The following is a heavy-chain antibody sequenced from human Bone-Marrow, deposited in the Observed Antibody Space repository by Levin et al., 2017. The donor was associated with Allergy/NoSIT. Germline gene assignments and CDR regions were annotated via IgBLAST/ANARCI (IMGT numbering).Heavy chain of an antibody. CDR1: GYTFTTYG. V-gene: IGHV1-18*01. D-gene: IGHD2-21*02. J-gene: IGHJ6*02. Sequence: AASVKVSCKASGYTFTTYGLTWVRQAPGQGLEWMGWVSAYSGNTNYALNLQDRVTMTTDTATNTAYMELSSLRSDDTARYYCAGGHCPYYYYGMDVWGQGTTVVVSS. CDR2: VSAYSGNT. CDR3: AGGHCPYYYYGMDV.